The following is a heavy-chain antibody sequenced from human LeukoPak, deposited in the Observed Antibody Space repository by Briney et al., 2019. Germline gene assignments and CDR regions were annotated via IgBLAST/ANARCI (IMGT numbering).Heavy chain of an antibody. Sequence: GGSLRLACAASGFTFSNYAMSWVRQAPGKGLEWVLGINGGGGGSTFHADSVRGRFTISRDNSKNTLYLQMSSLRAEDTAVYYCAKAVGNFRGYYYYGMDVWGQGTTVTVSS. J-gene: IGHJ6*02. V-gene: IGHV3-23*01. CDR3: AKAVGNFRGYYYYGMDV. CDR2: INGGGGGST. D-gene: IGHD2-2*01. CDR1: GFTFSNYA.